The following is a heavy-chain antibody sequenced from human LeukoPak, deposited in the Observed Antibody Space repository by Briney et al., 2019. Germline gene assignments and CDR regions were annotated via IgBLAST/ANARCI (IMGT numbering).Heavy chain of an antibody. CDR2: ITSSDGNT. D-gene: IGHD7-27*01. CDR3: AKDGGLWVSAHWGDS. CDR1: GFTFSSYT. J-gene: IGHJ4*02. Sequence: PGGSLRLSCAASGFTFSSYTMSWVRQAPGKGLEWVSTITSSDGNTYYADSVEGRFTVSRDTSKNTLFLQMNSLRAEDTAVYYCAKDGGLWVSAHWGDSWGRGTLVTVSS. V-gene: IGHV3-23*01.